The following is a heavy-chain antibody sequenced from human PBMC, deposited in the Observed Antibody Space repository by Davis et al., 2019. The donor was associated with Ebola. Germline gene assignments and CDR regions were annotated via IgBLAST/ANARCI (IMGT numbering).Heavy chain of an antibody. CDR3: TKTSSSTNPDY. CDR1: GFTFSGSA. Sequence: GESLKISCAASGFTFSGSAMHWVRQASGKGLEWVGRIRSKANSYATAYAASVKGRFTISRDDSKNTAYLQINSLKTEDTAVYYCTKTSSSTNPDYWGQGTLVTVSS. J-gene: IGHJ4*02. V-gene: IGHV3-73*01. CDR2: IRSKANSYAT. D-gene: IGHD6-6*01.